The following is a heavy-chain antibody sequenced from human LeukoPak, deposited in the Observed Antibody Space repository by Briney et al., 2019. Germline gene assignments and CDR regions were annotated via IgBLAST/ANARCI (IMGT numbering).Heavy chain of an antibody. V-gene: IGHV1-2*02. D-gene: IGHD2-2*01. Sequence: GASVKVSCKASGYTFTDYYMHWVRQAPGQGLEWMGWINPNSGGTNYAQKLQGRGTMTRDTSISTAYMELSRLRSDDKAVYYCACSGIVVEFDAFDIWGAGTMVTASS. CDR1: GYTFTDYY. CDR3: ACSGIVVEFDAFDI. J-gene: IGHJ3*02. CDR2: INPNSGGT.